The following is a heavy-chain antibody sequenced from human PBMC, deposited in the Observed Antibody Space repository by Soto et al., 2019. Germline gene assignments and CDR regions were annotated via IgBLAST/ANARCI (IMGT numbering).Heavy chain of an antibody. CDR1: GGSVSSGSYY. CDR2: IYYSGST. V-gene: IGHV4-61*01. Sequence: SETLSLTCTVSGGSVSSGSYYWSWIRQPPGKGLEWIGYIYYSGSTNYNPSLKSRVTISVDTSKNQFSLKLSSVTAADTAVYYCARDLSYYGSGSYYNDARRNYYYGMDVWGQGTTVTVSS. D-gene: IGHD3-10*01. J-gene: IGHJ6*02. CDR3: ARDLSYYGSGSYYNDARRNYYYGMDV.